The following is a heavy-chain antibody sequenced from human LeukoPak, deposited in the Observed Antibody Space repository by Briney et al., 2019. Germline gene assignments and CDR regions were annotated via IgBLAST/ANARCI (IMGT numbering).Heavy chain of an antibody. CDR3: TRPGCYSSSSPTRSYYYDYMDV. D-gene: IGHD6-6*01. CDR2: IRSKANSYAT. V-gene: IGHV3-73*01. Sequence: GGSLRLSCAASGFTFSGSAMHWVRQASGKGLEWVGRIRSKANSYATAYAASVKGRFTISRDDSKNTAYLQMNSLKTEDTAVYYCTRPGCYSSSSPTRSYYYDYMDVWGKGTTVTVSS. CDR1: GFTFSGSA. J-gene: IGHJ6*03.